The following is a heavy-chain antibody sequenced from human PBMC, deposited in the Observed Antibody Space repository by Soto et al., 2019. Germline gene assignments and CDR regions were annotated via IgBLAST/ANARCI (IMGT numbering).Heavy chain of an antibody. J-gene: IGHJ1*01. Sequence: EVRLVESGGGLVQPGVSLTLSCAASGFTISTNYMSWVRQAPGKGLEWVAVIYSGGNTFYADSVEGRFTISRDTSKNTLSLQMSSLRVEDTAVYYCAKCSGVYGDGYFHHWGQGTLVTVSS. D-gene: IGHD4-17*01. V-gene: IGHV3-66*01. CDR1: GFTISTNY. CDR3: AKCSGVYGDGYFHH. CDR2: IYSGGNT.